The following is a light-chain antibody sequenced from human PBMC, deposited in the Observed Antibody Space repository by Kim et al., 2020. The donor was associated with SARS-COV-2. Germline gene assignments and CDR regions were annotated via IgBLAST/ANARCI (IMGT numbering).Light chain of an antibody. Sequence: PGERPTLSGRASQSVSSIYSACYQQQPGQDPRLLIDGASSRATGIPDRLRGSGSGTDFTLTISRRGPEDFAVYACQQYGSSPITFGQWPRLEI. CDR1: QSVSSIY. CDR3: QQYGSSPIT. V-gene: IGKV3-20*01. J-gene: IGKJ5*01. CDR2: GAS.